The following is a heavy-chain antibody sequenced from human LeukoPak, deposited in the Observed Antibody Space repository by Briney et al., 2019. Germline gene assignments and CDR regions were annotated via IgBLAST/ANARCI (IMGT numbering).Heavy chain of an antibody. CDR2: IYPGDSDT. J-gene: IGHJ6*03. CDR3: ARVGHYYYYYMDV. D-gene: IGHD1-26*01. Sequence: GESLKISCKGSGYSFTSYWIGWVRQMPGEGLEWMGIIYPGDSDTRYSPSFQGQVTISADKSISTAYLQWSSLKASDTAMYYCARVGHYYYYYMDVWGKGTTVTVSS. CDR1: GYSFTSYW. V-gene: IGHV5-51*01.